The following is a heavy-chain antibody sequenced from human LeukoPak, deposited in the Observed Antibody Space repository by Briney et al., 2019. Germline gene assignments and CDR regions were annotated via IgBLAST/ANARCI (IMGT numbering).Heavy chain of an antibody. CDR3: ARGSSGYPRYFDY. D-gene: IGHD3-22*01. CDR2: IRYDGSNK. Sequence: GGSLRLSCAASGFTFSSYGMHWVRQAPGKGLEWVAFIRYDGSNKYYADSVKGRFTISRDNSKNTLYLQMNSLRAEDTAVYYCARGSSGYPRYFDYWGQGTLVTVSS. CDR1: GFTFSSYG. J-gene: IGHJ4*02. V-gene: IGHV3-30*02.